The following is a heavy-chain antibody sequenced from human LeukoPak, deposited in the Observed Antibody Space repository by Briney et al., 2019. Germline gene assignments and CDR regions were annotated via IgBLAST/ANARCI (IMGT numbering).Heavy chain of an antibody. Sequence: GGSLELSCAASGFTFSSYAMYWVRQAPGKGLEGVSGIFGSGGSTHYAASVKGRFTISRDNPKNTVYLQMNSLRAEDTAVYYCAKTTTGYSSGRFPGWPVDYWGQGTLVTVSS. D-gene: IGHD6-19*01. CDR1: GFTFSSYA. J-gene: IGHJ4*02. CDR3: AKTTTGYSSGRFPGWPVDY. V-gene: IGHV3-23*01. CDR2: IFGSGGST.